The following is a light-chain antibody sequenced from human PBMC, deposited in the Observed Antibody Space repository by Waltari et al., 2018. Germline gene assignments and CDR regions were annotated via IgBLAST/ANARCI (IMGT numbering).Light chain of an antibody. CDR3: QSYDTSLGVV. V-gene: IGLV1-40*01. J-gene: IGLJ2*01. CDR1: WSNIGAGYD. CDR2: GVN. Sequence: QSVLTQPPSVSGAPGQRVTISCTGSWSNIGAGYDVHWYQQLPGKAPTLLVYGVNTRPPGVPDRFFGSKSGTSASLAIPGLQPEVEADYYCQSYDTSLGVVFGGGTKLTVL.